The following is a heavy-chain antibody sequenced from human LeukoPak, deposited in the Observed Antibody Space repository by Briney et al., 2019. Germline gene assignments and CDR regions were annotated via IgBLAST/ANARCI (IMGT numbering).Heavy chain of an antibody. CDR3: ARATRTFASSEAFDI. D-gene: IGHD3-16*01. J-gene: IGHJ3*02. V-gene: IGHV3-48*04. Sequence: GGSLRLSCAASGFTFSSYSMNWVRQAPGKGLEWVSYISSSGSTIYYADSVKGRFTISRDNAKNTLYLQMNSLRAADTAVYYCARATRTFASSEAFDIWGQGTMVTVSS. CDR2: ISSSGSTI. CDR1: GFTFSSYS.